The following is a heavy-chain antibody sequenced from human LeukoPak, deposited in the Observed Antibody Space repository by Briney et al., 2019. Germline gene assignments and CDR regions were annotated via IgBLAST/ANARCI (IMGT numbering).Heavy chain of an antibody. J-gene: IGHJ5*02. CDR2: ISAYNGNT. Sequence: ASVKVSCKASGYTFTSYGISWVRQAPGQGLEWMGWISAYNGNTSYAQKLQGGVTMTTDTSTSTAYMELRSLRSDDTAVYYCARCLGDERDNWFDPWGQGTLVTVSS. CDR3: ARCLGDERDNWFDP. D-gene: IGHD3-16*01. V-gene: IGHV1-18*01. CDR1: GYTFTSYG.